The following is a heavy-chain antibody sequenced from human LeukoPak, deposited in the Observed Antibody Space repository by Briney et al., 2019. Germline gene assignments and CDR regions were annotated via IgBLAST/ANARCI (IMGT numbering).Heavy chain of an antibody. CDR2: ISYDGSNK. D-gene: IGHD5-18*01. V-gene: IGHV3-30*18. CDR1: GFTFSSYG. CDR3: AKDHSYGYGLEYYYMDV. Sequence: PGGSLRLSCAASGFTFSSYGMHWVRQAPGKGLEWVAVISYDGSNKYYADSVKGRFTISRDNSKNTLYLQMNSLRAEDTAVYYCAKDHSYGYGLEYYYMDVWGKGTTVTVSS. J-gene: IGHJ6*03.